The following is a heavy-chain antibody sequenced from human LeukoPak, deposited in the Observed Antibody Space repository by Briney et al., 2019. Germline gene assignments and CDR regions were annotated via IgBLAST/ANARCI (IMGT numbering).Heavy chain of an antibody. CDR3: ASLLGPLSYNFGFARDY. J-gene: IGHJ4*01. V-gene: IGHV4-59*08. CDR2: IHYNGGT. Sequence: SETLSLTCTVSGGSLSNYFWSWIRQPPGTGLEWIGYIHYNGGTNYNPSLKSRVTISVDTSKNQFSLNLNSVTAADTAVYYCASLLGPLSYNFGFARDYWGQGTLVTVSS. CDR1: GGSLSNYF. D-gene: IGHD5-18*01.